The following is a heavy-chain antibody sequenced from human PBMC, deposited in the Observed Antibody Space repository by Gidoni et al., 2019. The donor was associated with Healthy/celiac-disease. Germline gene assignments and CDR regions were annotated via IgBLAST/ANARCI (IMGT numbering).Heavy chain of an antibody. CDR3: AKCIAAAGRGVYYYGMDV. V-gene: IGHV3-23*01. Sequence: EVQLLESGGGLVQPGGSLRLSCAASGFTFSIYAMSWVRQAPGKGLEWVSAISGSGGSTYYADAVKGRFTISRDNSKNTLYLQMNSLRAEDTAVYYCAKCIAAAGRGVYYYGMDVWGQGTTVTVSS. J-gene: IGHJ6*02. CDR1: GFTFSIYA. D-gene: IGHD6-13*01. CDR2: ISGSGGST.